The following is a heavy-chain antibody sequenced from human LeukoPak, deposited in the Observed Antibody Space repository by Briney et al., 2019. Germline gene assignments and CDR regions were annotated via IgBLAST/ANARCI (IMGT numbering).Heavy chain of an antibody. Sequence: PSETLSLTCIVSGGSINSSSYYWGWIRQPPGKGLEWIASIYYTGRTYYNPSLKSRVTISVDTSKNQFSLKLSSVTAAETAVYYCAREGCSGGSCYAPDWGQGTLVTVSS. CDR3: AREGCSGGSCYAPD. J-gene: IGHJ4*02. CDR1: GGSINSSSYY. CDR2: IYYTGRT. D-gene: IGHD2-15*01. V-gene: IGHV4-39*02.